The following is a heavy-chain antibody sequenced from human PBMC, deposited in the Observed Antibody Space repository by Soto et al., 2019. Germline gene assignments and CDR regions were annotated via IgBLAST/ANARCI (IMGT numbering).Heavy chain of an antibody. J-gene: IGHJ4*02. CDR2: IWYDGSNK. CDR1: GFTFSSYG. V-gene: IGHV3-33*01. Sequence: QVQLVESGGGVVQPGRSLRLSCAASGFTFSSYGMHWVRQAPGKGLEWVAVIWYDGSNKYYADSVKGRFIISRDNSKNTLYLQMNSLRAEDTAVYYCARGYDFWSGSKERGFDYWGQGTLVTVSS. D-gene: IGHD3-3*01. CDR3: ARGYDFWSGSKERGFDY.